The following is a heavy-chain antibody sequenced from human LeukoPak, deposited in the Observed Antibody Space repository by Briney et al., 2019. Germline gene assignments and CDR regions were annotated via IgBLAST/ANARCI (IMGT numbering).Heavy chain of an antibody. V-gene: IGHV3-7*01. CDR2: IKEDGSEK. J-gene: IGHJ4*02. CDR3: ARSRIQTRYSGYK. D-gene: IGHD3-9*01. CDR1: GFTFSTYW. Sequence: QPGGSLRLSCAASGFTFSTYWMSWVRLAPGKGLEWVANIKEDGSEKHYVDSVKGRFTISRDNAKNSLYLQINSLRAEDTGVYYCARSRIQTRYSGYKWGQGTLVTVSS.